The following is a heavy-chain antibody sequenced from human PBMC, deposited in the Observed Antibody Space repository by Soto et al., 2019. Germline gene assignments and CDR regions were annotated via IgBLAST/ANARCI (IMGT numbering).Heavy chain of an antibody. CDR1: GGSISSYY. CDR2: IYYSGST. J-gene: IGHJ5*02. D-gene: IGHD3-9*01. Sequence: SETLSVTCTVSGGSISSYYWSWIRQPPGKGLEWIGYIYYSGSTNYNPSLKSRVTISVDTSKNQFSLKLSSVTAADTAVYYCARDVTYDILTGHVFDPWGQGTLVTVSS. CDR3: ARDVTYDILTGHVFDP. V-gene: IGHV4-59*01.